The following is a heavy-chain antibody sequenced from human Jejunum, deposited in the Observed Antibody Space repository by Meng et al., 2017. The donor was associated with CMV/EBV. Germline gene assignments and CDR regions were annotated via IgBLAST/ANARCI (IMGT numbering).Heavy chain of an antibody. D-gene: IGHD3-3*01. Sequence: GDSLSSHYWNWIRQPPGKGLEWIVYIYYNGDTNYNPSLKSRATISVDTSKNQFSLRLNSVTAADTAVYYCARDLDPYDFWAWFDPWGLGTLVTVSS. CDR2: IYYNGDT. J-gene: IGHJ5*02. V-gene: IGHV4-59*11. CDR3: ARDLDPYDFWAWFDP. CDR1: GDSLSSHY.